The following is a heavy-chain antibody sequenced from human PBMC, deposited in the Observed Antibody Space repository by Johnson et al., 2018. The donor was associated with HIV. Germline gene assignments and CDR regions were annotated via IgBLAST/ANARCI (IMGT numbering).Heavy chain of an antibody. CDR2: ISGSGGST. Sequence: VQLVESGGGVVQPGRSLRLSCAASGFTFSSYAMHWVRQAPGKGLEWVSAISGSGGSTYYADSVKGRFTISRDNSKNTLYLQMNSLRAEDTAVYYCAKHSRGYRDAFDIWGQGTMVTVSS. V-gene: IGHV3-23*04. J-gene: IGHJ3*02. D-gene: IGHD3-22*01. CDR3: AKHSRGYRDAFDI. CDR1: GFTFSSYA.